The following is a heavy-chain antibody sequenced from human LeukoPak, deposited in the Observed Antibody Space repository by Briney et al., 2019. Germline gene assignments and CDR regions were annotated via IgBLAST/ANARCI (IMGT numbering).Heavy chain of an antibody. CDR1: GFTFSSYG. Sequence: GGSLRLSCAASGFTFSSYGMHWVRQASGKGLEWVAVISYDGSNKYYADSVKGRFTISRDNSKNTLYLQMNSLRAEDTAVYYCAKDPMAVLRFLEWLPYYGMDVWGQGTTVTVSS. CDR2: ISYDGSNK. V-gene: IGHV3-30*18. J-gene: IGHJ6*02. CDR3: AKDPMAVLRFLEWLPYYGMDV. D-gene: IGHD3-3*01.